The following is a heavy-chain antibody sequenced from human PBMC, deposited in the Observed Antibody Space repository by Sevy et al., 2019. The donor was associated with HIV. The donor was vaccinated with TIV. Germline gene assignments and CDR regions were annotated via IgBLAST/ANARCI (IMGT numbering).Heavy chain of an antibody. CDR1: GGSISGYY. J-gene: IGHJ4*02. Sequence: SETLSLTCTVSGGSISGYYWSWIPQPPGKGLEWIGYISYSGSTNYNPSLKSRVTISVDTSKNEFSLKLSSVTAADTAVYYCARSRVITGTFDYWGQGTLVTVSS. V-gene: IGHV4-59*01. D-gene: IGHD1-20*01. CDR3: ARSRVITGTFDY. CDR2: ISYSGST.